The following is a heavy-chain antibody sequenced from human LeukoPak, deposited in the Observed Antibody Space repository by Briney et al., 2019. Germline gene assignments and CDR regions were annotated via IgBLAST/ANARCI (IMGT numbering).Heavy chain of an antibody. V-gene: IGHV4-39*07. CDR1: GGSISSSSYY. CDR3: ARDSGSYRAWTFDY. CDR2: IYYSGST. D-gene: IGHD1-26*01. Sequence: SETLSLTCTVSGGSISSSSYYWGWIRQPPGKGLEWIGSIYYSGSTYYNPSLKSRVTMSVDTSKNQFSLKLSSVTAADTAVYYCARDSGSYRAWTFDYWGQGTLVTVSS. J-gene: IGHJ4*02.